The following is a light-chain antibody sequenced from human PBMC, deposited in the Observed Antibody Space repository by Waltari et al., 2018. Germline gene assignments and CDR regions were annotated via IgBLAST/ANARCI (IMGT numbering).Light chain of an antibody. Sequence: DIQMTQSPSSLSASVGDRVTITCQASQSISSYLNWSQLKPGKAPKLLIYSESSLQSGVPSRFSGSGSGTDCTLTITGLQPEDFATYYCQHYRDYLTFGSGTTVDIK. CDR3: QHYRDYLT. J-gene: IGKJ4*01. CDR2: SES. CDR1: QSISSY. V-gene: IGKV1-39*01.